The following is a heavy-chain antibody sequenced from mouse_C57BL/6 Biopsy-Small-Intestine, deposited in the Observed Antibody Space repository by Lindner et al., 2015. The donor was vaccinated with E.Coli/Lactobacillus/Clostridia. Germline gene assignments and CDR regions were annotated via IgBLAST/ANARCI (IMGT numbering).Heavy chain of an antibody. J-gene: IGHJ2*01. CDR2: IYPYNGVS. V-gene: IGHV1-31*01. CDR1: GYSFTGYY. D-gene: IGHD4-1*01. CDR3: ASLTGTKGYFDY. Sequence: VQLQESGPEVVKPGASVKISCKASGYSFTGYYMQWVKQSHGNILDWIGYIYPYNGVSSYNQKFKGKATLTVDKSSSTAYMELRSLTSEDSAVYYCASLTGTKGYFDYWGQGTTLTVSS.